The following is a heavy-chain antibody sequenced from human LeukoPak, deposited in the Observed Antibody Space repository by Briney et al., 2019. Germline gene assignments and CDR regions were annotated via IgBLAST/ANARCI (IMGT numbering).Heavy chain of an antibody. D-gene: IGHD6-13*01. J-gene: IGHJ4*02. CDR3: ANRTAAAEEFDY. Sequence: GGSLRLSCAASGFTFSSYSMNWVRQAPGKGLEWVSSISSSSSYIYYADSVKGRFTISRDNAKNSLYLQMNSLRAEDTAVYYCANRTAAAEEFDYWGQGTLVTVSS. V-gene: IGHV3-21*01. CDR1: GFTFSSYS. CDR2: ISSSSSYI.